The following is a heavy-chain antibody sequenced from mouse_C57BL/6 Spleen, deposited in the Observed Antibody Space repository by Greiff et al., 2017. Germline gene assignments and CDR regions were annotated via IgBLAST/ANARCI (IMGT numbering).Heavy chain of an antibody. CDR3: ARHDGYYPY. J-gene: IGHJ3*01. D-gene: IGHD2-3*01. V-gene: IGHV5-9*01. CDR1: GFTFSSYT. CDR2: ISGGGGNT. Sequence: EVQLVESGGGLVKPGGSLKLSCAASGFTFSSYTMSWVRQTPEKRLEWVATISGGGGNTYYPDSVKGRFTISIDNAKNTLYLQMSSLRSEDTALYYCARHDGYYPYWGQGTLVTVSA.